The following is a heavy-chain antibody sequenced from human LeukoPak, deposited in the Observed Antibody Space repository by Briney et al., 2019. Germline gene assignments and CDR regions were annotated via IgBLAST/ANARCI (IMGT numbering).Heavy chain of an antibody. D-gene: IGHD3-16*01. Sequence: GGSLRLSCEASGFSLSGSWMHWVRQAPGKGLMWVSQNKHDGTTKNYADSVRGRFTISRDNAKNTLYLHMNDLRAEDTAVYYCARSDYFHNWGQGTMVVVST. V-gene: IGHV3-74*01. J-gene: IGHJ3*02. CDR2: NKHDGTTK. CDR3: ARSDYFHN. CDR1: GFSLSGSW.